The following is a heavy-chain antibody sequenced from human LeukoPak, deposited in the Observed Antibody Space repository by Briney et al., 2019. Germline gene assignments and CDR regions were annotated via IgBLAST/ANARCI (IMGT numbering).Heavy chain of an antibody. D-gene: IGHD5-12*01. CDR1: GFTFSSYT. J-gene: IGHJ4*02. V-gene: IGHV3-21*01. CDR3: ATKYSAGWLFDY. Sequence: GGSLRLSCAASGFTFSSYTMNWVGQAPGKGLEWVSSIDNDGSYIYYADSVKGRFTLSRDNAENSVHLQMISLRAEDTAVYYCATKYSAGWLFDYWGQGTLVTVSS. CDR2: IDNDGSYI.